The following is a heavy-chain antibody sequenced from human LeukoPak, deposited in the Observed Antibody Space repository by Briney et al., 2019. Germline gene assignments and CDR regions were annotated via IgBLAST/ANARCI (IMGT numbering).Heavy chain of an antibody. CDR1: GYTFHDYA. CDR2: VRGGGVTT. J-gene: IGHJ4*02. Sequence: GGSLRHSCAASGYTFHDYAMHWVRQAPGKGLEWVALVRGGGVTTYADSVRGRFTISRDNAKNSLYLQMNSLRTEATALYYCAKDWGGGWSFDYWGLGTLVTVSS. D-gene: IGHD6-19*01. CDR3: AKDWGGGWSFDY. V-gene: IGHV3-43*02.